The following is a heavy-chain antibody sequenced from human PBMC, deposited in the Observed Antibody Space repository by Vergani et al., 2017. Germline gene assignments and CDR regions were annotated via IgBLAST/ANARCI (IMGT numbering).Heavy chain of an antibody. V-gene: IGHV3-66*02. J-gene: IGHJ5*02. D-gene: IGHD3-10*01. Sequence: ELQLVESGGGLVQPGGSLGSPWEALGSTASGNNMTWVRQAPGKGLEWVSHIYSGDETYYADSVKGRVTISRDTSKNTLHLQINNLRVEDTAVYYCARGNYYGSGTYVDPWGQGTLVTVSS. CDR2: IYSGDET. CDR1: GSTASGNN. CDR3: ARGNYYGSGTYVDP.